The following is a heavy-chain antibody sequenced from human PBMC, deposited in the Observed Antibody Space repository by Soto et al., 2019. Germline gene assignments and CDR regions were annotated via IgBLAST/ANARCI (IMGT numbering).Heavy chain of an antibody. CDR1: GYSFTRHW. D-gene: IGHD1-1*01. V-gene: IGHV5-10-1*01. Sequence: GAALKISRQGSGYSFTRHWITWVRQTPGKGLEGMGRIDPSDSYTNYSPSFQGRVTISADRSISTAFLQWSSLEASDTAIYYCARRLSGPKEEYNAYYFYGLDVWGQGTTVTVS. CDR3: ARRLSGPKEEYNAYYFYGLDV. J-gene: IGHJ6*02. CDR2: IDPSDSYT.